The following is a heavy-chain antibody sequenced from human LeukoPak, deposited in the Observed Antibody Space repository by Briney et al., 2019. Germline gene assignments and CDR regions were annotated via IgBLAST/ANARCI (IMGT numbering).Heavy chain of an antibody. V-gene: IGHV3-48*01. CDR1: GFTFSSYS. D-gene: IGHD5-18*01. CDR3: ARTIQLWSTDAFDI. Sequence: PGGSLRLSCAVSGFTFSSYSLNWVRQAPGKGLEWVSYIRGSGSDINYADSVKGRFTISRDNAKNSLYLQMNSLRAEDTAVYYCARTIQLWSTDAFDIWGQGTMVTVSS. J-gene: IGHJ3*02. CDR2: IRGSGSDI.